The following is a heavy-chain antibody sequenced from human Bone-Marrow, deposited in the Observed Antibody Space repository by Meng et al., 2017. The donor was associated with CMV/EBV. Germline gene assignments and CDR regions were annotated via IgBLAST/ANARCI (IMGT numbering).Heavy chain of an antibody. CDR1: GFTFSSYA. CDR2: ISYDGSNK. J-gene: IGHJ6*02. V-gene: IGHV3-30-3*01. CDR3: ARRYGGNSYYYGMDV. D-gene: IGHD4-23*01. Sequence: GGSLRLSCAASGFTFSSYAMHWVRQAPGKGLEWVAVISYDGSNKYYADSVKGRFTISRDNSKNTLYLQMNSLRAEDTAVYYCARRYGGNSYYYGMDVWGQGTTVTV.